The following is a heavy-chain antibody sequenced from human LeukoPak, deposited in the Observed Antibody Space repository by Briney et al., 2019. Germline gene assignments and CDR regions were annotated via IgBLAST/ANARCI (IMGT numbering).Heavy chain of an antibody. J-gene: IGHJ4*02. D-gene: IGHD1-26*01. CDR3: ARGLWAPRFDY. V-gene: IGHV4-34*01. CDR2: INHSGST. Sequence: PSETLSLTCAVYGGSFSGYYWSWLRQPPGKGLEWIGEINHSGSTNYNPSLKSRVTISVDTSKNQFSLKLSSVTAADTAVYYCARGLWAPRFDYWGQGTLVTVSS. CDR1: GGSFSGYY.